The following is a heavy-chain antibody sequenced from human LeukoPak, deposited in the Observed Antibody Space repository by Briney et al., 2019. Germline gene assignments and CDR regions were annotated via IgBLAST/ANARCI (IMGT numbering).Heavy chain of an antibody. CDR3: ARGSSIAARSGRAFDI. J-gene: IGHJ3*02. V-gene: IGHV1-69*05. D-gene: IGHD6-6*01. CDR1: GGTFSSYA. Sequence: ASVKVSCKASGGTFSSYAISWVRQAPGQGLEWMGGIIPIFGTANYAQKFQGRVTITTDESTSTAYMELSSLRSEDTAVYYCARGSSIAARSGRAFDIWGQGTMVTVSS. CDR2: IIPIFGTA.